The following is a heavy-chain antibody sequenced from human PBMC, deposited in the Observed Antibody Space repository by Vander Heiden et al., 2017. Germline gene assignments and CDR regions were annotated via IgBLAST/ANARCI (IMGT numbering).Heavy chain of an antibody. CDR3: ARDGYCSSTSCYPSYYYYGMDV. D-gene: IGHD2-2*03. V-gene: IGHV1-69*01. CDR2: IIPIFGTA. CDR1: GGTFSSYA. Sequence: QVQLVQSGAEVKKPGSSVKVSCKASGGTFSSYAIRWVGQAPGQGLEWMGGIIPIFGTANYAQKFQGRVTITADESTSTAYMELSSLRSEDTAVYYCARDGYCSSTSCYPSYYYYGMDVWGQGTTVTVSS. J-gene: IGHJ6*02.